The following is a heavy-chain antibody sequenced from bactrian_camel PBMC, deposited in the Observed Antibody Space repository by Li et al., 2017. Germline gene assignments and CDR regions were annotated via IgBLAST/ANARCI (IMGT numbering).Heavy chain of an antibody. CDR3: AKDLFTDYAR. CDR2: VYAGDGKT. Sequence: GSLRLSCTALEYPFRHYCMGWFRQAPGKGLEWVSTVYAGDGKTYSADSVKGRFTISRDNTKNILYLQMNSLKSEDTALYYCAKDLFTDYARWGQGTQVTVS. V-gene: IGHV3S1*01. D-gene: IGHD4*01. J-gene: IGHJ4*01. CDR1: EYPFRHYC.